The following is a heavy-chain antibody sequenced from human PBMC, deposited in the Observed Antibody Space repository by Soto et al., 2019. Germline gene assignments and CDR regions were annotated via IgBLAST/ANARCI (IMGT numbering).Heavy chain of an antibody. Sequence: SETLSLTCTVSGGSISSGGYYWSWIRQHPGKGLEWIGYIYYSGSTYYNPSLKSRVTISVDTSKNQFSLKLSSVTAADTAVYYFARSPETYYYGSGSSNWFDPWGQGTLVTVSS. CDR3: ARSPETYYYGSGSSNWFDP. D-gene: IGHD3-10*01. CDR2: IYYSGST. V-gene: IGHV4-31*03. CDR1: GGSISSGGYY. J-gene: IGHJ5*02.